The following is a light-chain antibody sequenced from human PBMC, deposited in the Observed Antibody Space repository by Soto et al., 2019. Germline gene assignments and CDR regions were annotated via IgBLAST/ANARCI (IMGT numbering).Light chain of an antibody. Sequence: IQMTQSPSSLSASVGDRVTITCQASQDIATYLNWFQQKPGKAPKLLIYDASNLETGVPSRFSGSSSETQFTFTINSLQPEDVATYYCQQHDNLVYTVGQGTNVDMK. CDR3: QQHDNLVYT. CDR2: DAS. V-gene: IGKV1-33*01. J-gene: IGKJ2*01. CDR1: QDIATY.